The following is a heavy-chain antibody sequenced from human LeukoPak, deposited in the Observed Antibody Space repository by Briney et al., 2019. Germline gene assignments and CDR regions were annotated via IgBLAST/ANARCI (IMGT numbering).Heavy chain of an antibody. V-gene: IGHV3-23*01. CDR2: ISGSGGST. CDR3: ARDAPVNYFDY. Sequence: GGSPRLSCAASGFILSSYAMNWVRQAPGKGLEWVSTISGSGGSTYYADSVKGRFTISRDNAKNSLYLQMNSLRAEDTAVYYCARDAPVNYFDYWGQGTLATVSS. D-gene: IGHD4-17*01. CDR1: GFILSSYA. J-gene: IGHJ4*02.